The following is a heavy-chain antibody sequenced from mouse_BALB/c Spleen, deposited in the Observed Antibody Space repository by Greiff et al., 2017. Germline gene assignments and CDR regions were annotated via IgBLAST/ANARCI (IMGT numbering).Heavy chain of an antibody. CDR1: GYAFTNYL. CDR2: INPGSGGT. J-gene: IGHJ1*01. V-gene: IGHV1-54*01. CDR3: ARHNGPYGNYGYFDV. Sequence: QVQLQQSGAELVRPGTSVKVSCKASGYAFTNYLIEWVKQRPGQGLEWIGVINPGSGGTNYNEKFKGKATLTADKSSSTAYMQLSSLTSDDSAVYFCARHNGPYGNYGYFDVWGAGTTVTVSS. D-gene: IGHD2-1*01.